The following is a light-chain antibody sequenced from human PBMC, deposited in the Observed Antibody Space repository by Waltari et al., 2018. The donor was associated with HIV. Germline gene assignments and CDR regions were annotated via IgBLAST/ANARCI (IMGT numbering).Light chain of an antibody. Sequence: YVLTSPPSVSVVPGQTATVACIAQKSGPKDVHWYRQRPGQAPEVVVHDDNDRPSEIPVRISGSNSGDMATLRIENVESDDEAVYSCQVWDPNDDWVFGGGTKLTVL. CDR1: KSGPKD. CDR2: DDN. V-gene: IGLV3-21*02. CDR3: QVWDPNDDWV. J-gene: IGLJ3*02.